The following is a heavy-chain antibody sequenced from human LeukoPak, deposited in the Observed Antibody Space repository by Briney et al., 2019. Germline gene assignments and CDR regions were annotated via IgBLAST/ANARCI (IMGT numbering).Heavy chain of an antibody. Sequence: ASVKVSCKASGYTFTSYYMHWVRQAPGQGLEWMGIINPSGGSTSYAQKFQGRVTMTRDTSTSTVYMELSSLRSEDTAVYYCARDHRQRTTNTGNDYWGQGTLVTVSS. CDR1: GYTFTSYY. CDR3: ARDHRQRTTNTGNDY. D-gene: IGHD1-14*01. J-gene: IGHJ4*02. V-gene: IGHV1-46*01. CDR2: INPSGGST.